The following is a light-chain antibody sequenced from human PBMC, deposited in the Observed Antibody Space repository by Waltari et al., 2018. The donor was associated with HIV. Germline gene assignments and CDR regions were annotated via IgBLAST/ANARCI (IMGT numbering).Light chain of an antibody. CDR1: HSVTNF. CDR3: QQRSNWPS. Sequence: EIVLTQSPGTLSLSPGERATLSCRASHSVTNFLAWYQQKPGQAPRLLIYDASTRAAGIPARFSGSGSGTDFTLTIGILEPEDFAVYYCQQRSNWPSFGQGTRLDI. J-gene: IGKJ2*03. CDR2: DAS. V-gene: IGKV3-11*01.